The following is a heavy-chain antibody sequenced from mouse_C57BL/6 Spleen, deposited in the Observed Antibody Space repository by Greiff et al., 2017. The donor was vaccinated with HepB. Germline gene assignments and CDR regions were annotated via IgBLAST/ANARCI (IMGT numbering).Heavy chain of an antibody. V-gene: IGHV5-16*01. CDR3: AREGITTDYFDY. J-gene: IGHJ2*01. CDR1: GFTFSDYY. Sequence: EVKLVESEGGLVQPGSSMKLSCTASGFTFSDYYMAWVRQVPEKGLEWVANINYDGSSTYYLDSLKSRFIISRDNAKNILYLQMSSLKSEDTATYYCAREGITTDYFDYWGQGTTLTVSS. D-gene: IGHD1-1*01. CDR2: INYDGSST.